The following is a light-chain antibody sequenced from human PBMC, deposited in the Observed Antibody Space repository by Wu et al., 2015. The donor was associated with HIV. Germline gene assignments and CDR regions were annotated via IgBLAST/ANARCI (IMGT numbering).Light chain of an antibody. V-gene: IGKV3-20*01. CDR1: QSVSSNY. CDR2: DAS. Sequence: ENVLTQFPATLPVSPGERVTLSCRASQSVSSNYLAWYQHKPGQAPRVLIHDASTRATGIPDRFSASGSGTDFTLTISRLDPEDFAVYFCQQYGSSPVTFGPGTRLEI. J-gene: IGKJ5*01. CDR3: QQYGSSPVT.